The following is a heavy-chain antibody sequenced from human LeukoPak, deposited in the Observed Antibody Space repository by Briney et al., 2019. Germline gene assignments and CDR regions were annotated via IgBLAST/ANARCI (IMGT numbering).Heavy chain of an antibody. CDR3: AKAVDYDILTGILFDY. CDR2: ISSSSSYI. J-gene: IGHJ4*02. D-gene: IGHD3-9*01. V-gene: IGHV3-21*04. CDR1: GFTFSSYS. Sequence: GGSLRLSCAASGFTFSSYSMNWVRQAPGKGLEWVSSISSSSSYIYYADSVKGRFTISRDNSKNTLYLQMNSLRAEDTAVYYCAKAVDYDILTGILFDYWGQGTLVTVSS.